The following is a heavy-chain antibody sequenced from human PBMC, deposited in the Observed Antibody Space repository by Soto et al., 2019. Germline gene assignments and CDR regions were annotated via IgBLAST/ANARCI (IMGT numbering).Heavy chain of an antibody. CDR1: DSSMSPYY. CDR2: LLYRGTA. J-gene: IGHJ4*02. CDR3: AREKDLILGGYAFGY. Sequence: SETLSLTCSVSDSSMSPYYWTWFRQAPGKGLEWIGHLLYRGTAIYNPALKGRVTISLDTSKKQVSLKLSSVIAADTAVYYCAREKDLILGGYAFGYWGPGTLVTISS. D-gene: IGHD1-26*01. V-gene: IGHV4-59*01.